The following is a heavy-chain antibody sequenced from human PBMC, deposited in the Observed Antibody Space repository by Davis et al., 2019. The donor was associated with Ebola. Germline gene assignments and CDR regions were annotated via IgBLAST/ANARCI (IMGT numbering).Heavy chain of an antibody. V-gene: IGHV1-18*01. J-gene: IGHJ4*02. CDR3: ARDRGMIAAAGHFGY. CDR1: GYDINTYS. Sequence: ASVKVSCKASGYDINTYSIIWVRQAPGQGLEWMGWIRTYNGNTYAARKFQGRVTMTTDTSTSTAYMELRSLRSDDTAVYYCARDRGMIAAAGHFGYWGQGTLVTVSS. CDR2: IRTYNGNT. D-gene: IGHD6-13*01.